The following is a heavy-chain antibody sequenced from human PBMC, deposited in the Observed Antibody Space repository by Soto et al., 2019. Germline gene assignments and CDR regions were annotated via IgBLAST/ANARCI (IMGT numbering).Heavy chain of an antibody. Sequence: ASVKVSCKASGYTFTSYYMHWVRQAPGQGLEWMGIINPSGGSTSYAQKFQGRVTMTRDTSTSTVYMELSSLRSEDTAVYYCARDRSAAAATGYFDYWGQGTLVTV. CDR2: INPSGGST. CDR3: ARDRSAAAATGYFDY. D-gene: IGHD6-13*01. V-gene: IGHV1-46*01. CDR1: GYTFTSYY. J-gene: IGHJ4*02.